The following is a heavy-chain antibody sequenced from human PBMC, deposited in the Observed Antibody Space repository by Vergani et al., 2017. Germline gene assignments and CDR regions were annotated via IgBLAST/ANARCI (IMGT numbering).Heavy chain of an antibody. CDR2: ISWNSGSL. V-gene: IGHV3-9*01. CDR1: GFTFDDYA. CDR3: AKGVGATYLFDY. J-gene: IGHJ4*02. D-gene: IGHD1-26*01. Sequence: EVQLVESGGGLVQPGRSLRLSCAASGFTFDDYAMHWVRQAPGKGLEWVSCISWNSGSLGYADSVKGRFTISRDNAKKSLYLQMNSLRAEDTALYYCAKGVGATYLFDYWGQGTLVTVSS.